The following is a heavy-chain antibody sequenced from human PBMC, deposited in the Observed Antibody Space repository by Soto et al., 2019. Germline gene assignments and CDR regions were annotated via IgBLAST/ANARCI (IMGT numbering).Heavy chain of an antibody. J-gene: IGHJ3*02. D-gene: IGHD2-8*01. V-gene: IGHV4-31*03. CDR2: IYYSGST. CDR1: GGSISSGGYY. CDR3: ARYLAVMVYAGKGGDDAFDI. Sequence: QVQLQESGPGLVKPSQTLSLTCTVSGGSISSGGYYWSWIRQHPGKGLEWVGYIYYSGSTYYHPYLKSRVPISVDTSKNQFSLKLSCVTAADTAVYYCARYLAVMVYAGKGGDDAFDIWGRGTMVTVSS.